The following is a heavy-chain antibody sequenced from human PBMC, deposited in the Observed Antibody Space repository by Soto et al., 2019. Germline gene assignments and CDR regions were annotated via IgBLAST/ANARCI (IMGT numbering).Heavy chain of an antibody. V-gene: IGHV4-4*02. CDR3: ARVGGYSYGYDY. CDR2: IYHSGST. CDR1: GGSISSSNW. Sequence: SETLSLTCAVSGGSISSSNWWSWVRQPPGKGLEWIGEIYHSGSTNYNPSLKSRVTISVDKSKNQFSLKLSSVTAADTAVYYCARVGGYSYGYDYWGQGTLVTVAS. D-gene: IGHD5-18*01. J-gene: IGHJ4*02.